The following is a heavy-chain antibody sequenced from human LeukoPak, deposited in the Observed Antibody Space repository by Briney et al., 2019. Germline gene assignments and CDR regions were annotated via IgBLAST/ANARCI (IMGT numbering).Heavy chain of an antibody. Sequence: GGSLRLSCAASGLTVSSNYMSWVRQAPGKGLEWVSVIYSGGSTYYADSVKGRFTISRDNSKNTLYLQMNSLRAEDTAVYYCARDFYPNYGMDVWGQGTTVTVSS. J-gene: IGHJ6*02. V-gene: IGHV3-53*01. CDR3: ARDFYPNYGMDV. CDR1: GLTVSSNY. CDR2: IYSGGST. D-gene: IGHD3-16*02.